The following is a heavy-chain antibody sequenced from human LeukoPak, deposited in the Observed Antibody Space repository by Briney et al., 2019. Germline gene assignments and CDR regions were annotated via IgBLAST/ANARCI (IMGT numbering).Heavy chain of an antibody. V-gene: IGHV1-24*01. J-gene: IGHJ4*02. Sequence: ASVKVSCKVSGYTLTELSMHWVRQAPGKGLEWMGGFDPEDGETIYAQKSQGRVTMTEDTSTDTAYMELSSLRSEDTAVYYCAALGGSYEYLLIDYWGQGTLVTVSS. D-gene: IGHD1-26*01. CDR1: GYTLTELS. CDR2: FDPEDGET. CDR3: AALGGSYEYLLIDY.